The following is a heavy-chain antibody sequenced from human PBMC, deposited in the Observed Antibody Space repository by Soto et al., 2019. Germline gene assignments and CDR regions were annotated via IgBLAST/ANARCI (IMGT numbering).Heavy chain of an antibody. V-gene: IGHV3-30-3*01. CDR3: ARGGVEQWLVLVY. D-gene: IGHD6-19*01. CDR1: GFTFSSYA. Sequence: GGSLRLSCAASGFTFSSYAMHWVRQAPGKGLEWVAVISYDGSNKYYADSVKGRFTISRDNSKNTLYLQMNSLRAEDTAVYYCARGGVEQWLVLVYWGQGTLVTVS. CDR2: ISYDGSNK. J-gene: IGHJ4*02.